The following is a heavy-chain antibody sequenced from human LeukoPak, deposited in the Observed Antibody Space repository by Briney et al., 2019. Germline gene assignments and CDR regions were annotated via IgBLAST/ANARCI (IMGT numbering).Heavy chain of an antibody. J-gene: IGHJ4*02. CDR2: INHSGST. Sequence: SETLSLTCAVYGGSFSGYYWSWIRQPPGKGLEWIGEINHSGSTNYNPSLKSRVTISVDTSKNQFSLKLSSVTAADTAVYYCARGPPPRGDFWSGYYRGAFDYWGQGTLVTVSS. CDR1: GGSFSGYY. V-gene: IGHV4-34*01. D-gene: IGHD3-3*01. CDR3: ARGPPPRGDFWSGYYRGAFDY.